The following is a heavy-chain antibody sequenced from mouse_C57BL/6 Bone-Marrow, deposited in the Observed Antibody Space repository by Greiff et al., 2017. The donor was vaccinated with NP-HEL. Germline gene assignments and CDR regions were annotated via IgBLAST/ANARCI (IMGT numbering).Heavy chain of an antibody. J-gene: IGHJ3*01. D-gene: IGHD2-4*01. CDR3: ARGGLRRGDWFAY. V-gene: IGHV1-52*01. CDR2: IDPSDSET. CDR1: GYTFTSYW. Sequence: QVQLQQPGAELVRPGSSVKLSCKASGYTFTSYWMHWVKQRPIQGLEWIGNIDPSDSETHYNQKFKDKATLTVDKSSSTAYMQLSSLTSEDSAVYYCARGGLRRGDWFAYWGQGTLVTVSA.